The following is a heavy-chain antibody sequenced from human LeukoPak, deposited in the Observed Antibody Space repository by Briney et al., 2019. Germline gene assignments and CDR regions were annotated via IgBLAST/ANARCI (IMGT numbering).Heavy chain of an antibody. J-gene: IGHJ3*02. CDR2: ISSSSSYI. CDR3: AREIYGSGSYYTDAFDI. D-gene: IGHD3-10*01. Sequence: GGSLRLSCAASGLTFSSYWMSWVRQAPGKGLEWVSSISSSSSYIYYADSVKGRFTISRDNAKNSLYLQMNSLRAEDTAVYYCAREIYGSGSYYTDAFDIWGQGTMVTVSS. V-gene: IGHV3-21*01. CDR1: GLTFSSYW.